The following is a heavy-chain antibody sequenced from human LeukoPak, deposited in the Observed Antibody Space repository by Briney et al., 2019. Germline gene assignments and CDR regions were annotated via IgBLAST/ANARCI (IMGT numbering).Heavy chain of an antibody. Sequence: SETLSLTRTVSGGSISGSSYSWGCIRQPPGKGLEWIGSHYYTGGIYHHPSLNSLATISVDTSKNQFSLKLSSVTAADTAVYYCARDGSDNWGLFDDWGRGTPVTVSS. J-gene: IGHJ4*02. V-gene: IGHV4-39*07. CDR2: HYYTGGI. CDR1: GGSISGSSYS. CDR3: ARDGSDNWGLFDD. D-gene: IGHD1-1*01.